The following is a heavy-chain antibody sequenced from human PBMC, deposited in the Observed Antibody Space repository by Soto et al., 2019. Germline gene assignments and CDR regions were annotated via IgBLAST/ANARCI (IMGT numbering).Heavy chain of an antibody. D-gene: IGHD2-15*01. CDR1: GFTFSNYA. CDR2: VNIRGDNT. CDR3: AKDRYCTGDNCYSEFDL. V-gene: IGHV3-23*01. J-gene: IGHJ5*02. Sequence: EVQLLESGGGLVQPGGSLRLSCAASGFTFSNYAMSWVRQTPGKGLEWVSTVNIRGDNTHYADSVKGRFTISRDNSRSTLSLQMSGLRAEDTAVFYCAKDRYCTGDNCYSEFDLWGQGTLVTVSS.